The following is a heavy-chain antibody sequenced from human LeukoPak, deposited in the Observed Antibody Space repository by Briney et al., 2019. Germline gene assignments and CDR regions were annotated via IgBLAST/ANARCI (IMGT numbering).Heavy chain of an antibody. CDR1: GFTFGDYG. CDR2: INWNGGTT. J-gene: IGHJ4*02. Sequence: GGSLRLSCAASGFTFGDYGMSWVRQAPGKGLEWVSGINWNGGTTGYGDSVKGRFTISRDNAKNSLYLQMNNLRAEDTALYYCARRGSGSYYNVGDYWGQGTLVTVSS. V-gene: IGHV3-20*04. D-gene: IGHD3-10*01. CDR3: ARRGSGSYYNVGDY.